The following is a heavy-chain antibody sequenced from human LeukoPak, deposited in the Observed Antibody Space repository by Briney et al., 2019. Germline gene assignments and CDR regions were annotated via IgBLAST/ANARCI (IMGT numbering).Heavy chain of an antibody. CDR3: AREAVMTTGTTTVYGMDV. D-gene: IGHD1-1*01. J-gene: IGHJ6*02. Sequence: SVKVSCKASGGTFSSYAISWVRQAPGQGLEWMGGIIPIFGTANYAQKFQGRVTITADESTSTAYMELSSLRSEDTAVYYCAREAVMTTGTTTVYGMDVWGQGTTVTVSS. CDR2: IIPIFGTA. CDR1: GGTFSSYA. V-gene: IGHV1-69*13.